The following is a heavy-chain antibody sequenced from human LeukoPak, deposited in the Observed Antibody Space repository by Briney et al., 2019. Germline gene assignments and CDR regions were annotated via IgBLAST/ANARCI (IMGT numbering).Heavy chain of an antibody. D-gene: IGHD1-26*01. CDR1: GDSISISSYF. CDR3: ATFSYSGNYDDY. Sequence: SETLSLTCTVSGDSISISSYFWAWIRQPPGKGLEWIGSIYYTGSTYFHPSLKSRVTLSVDTSKNLCTLKLNSVTAADTAVYYCATFSYSGNYDDYWGQGTLVTVSS. CDR2: IYYTGST. J-gene: IGHJ4*02. V-gene: IGHV4-39*01.